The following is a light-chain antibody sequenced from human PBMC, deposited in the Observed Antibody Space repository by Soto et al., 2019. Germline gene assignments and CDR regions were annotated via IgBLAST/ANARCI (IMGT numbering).Light chain of an antibody. J-gene: IGKJ1*01. CDR3: QQYNNWGS. CDR2: GAS. Sequence: EIVMTQPPATLSVSPGERATLSCRASQSVGSNLAWYQQKPGQAPRLLIYGASTRATGIPARFSGSGSGTEFTLTISSLQSEDFAVYYCQQYNNWGSFGQGTKVDI. CDR1: QSVGSN. V-gene: IGKV3-15*01.